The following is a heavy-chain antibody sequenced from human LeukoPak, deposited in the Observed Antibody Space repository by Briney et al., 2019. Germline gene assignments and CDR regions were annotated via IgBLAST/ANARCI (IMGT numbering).Heavy chain of an antibody. J-gene: IGHJ2*01. V-gene: IGHV3-21*01. CDR2: MSSSGDSI. CDR3: ASSGYDLDWYFEL. CDR1: GFAFSTYT. Sequence: GGSLRLSCAASGFAFSTYTINWVRQAPGKGLQWVSSMSSSGDSIHLADSVKGRFSISRDSANNSLYLQMNSLGAEDTAVYYCASSGYDLDWYFELWGRGTLVTVSS. D-gene: IGHD5-12*01.